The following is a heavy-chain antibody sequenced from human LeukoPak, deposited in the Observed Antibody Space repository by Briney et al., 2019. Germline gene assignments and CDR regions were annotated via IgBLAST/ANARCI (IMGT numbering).Heavy chain of an antibody. V-gene: IGHV4-61*01. CDR3: ATGNWNYGSSAFDY. Sequence: SETLSLTCTVSGGSVSSGSSFWSWIRQPPGKGLEWIGYIYHSGNTNYNPSLKSRVTISVDTSKNQFSLKLSSVTAADTAVYYCATGNWNYGSSAFDYWGQGTLVTVSS. CDR1: GGSVSSGSSF. J-gene: IGHJ4*02. D-gene: IGHD1-7*01. CDR2: IYHSGNT.